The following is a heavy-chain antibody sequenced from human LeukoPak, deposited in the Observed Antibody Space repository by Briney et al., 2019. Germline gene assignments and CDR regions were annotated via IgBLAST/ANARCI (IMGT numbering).Heavy chain of an antibody. CDR1: GFASSNYA. Sequence: TGGSLRLSCAGSGFASSNYAMHWVRQAPGKGLEYVAFISFDGSKKYYADSVKGRFTVSRDNSQNVLYLLLNSLRLEDTAVYYCARDRLYCSGARCYRWFDPWGQGTLVFVSS. J-gene: IGHJ5*01. D-gene: IGHD2-15*01. V-gene: IGHV3-30-3*01. CDR2: ISFDGSKK. CDR3: ARDRLYCSGARCYRWFDP.